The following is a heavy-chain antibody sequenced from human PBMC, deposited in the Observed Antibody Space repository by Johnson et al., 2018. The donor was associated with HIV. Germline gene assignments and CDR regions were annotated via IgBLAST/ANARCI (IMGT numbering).Heavy chain of an antibody. CDR1: GFPFSSYG. CDR3: ARGLAAGTRNAFDI. V-gene: IGHV3-30*03. J-gene: IGHJ3*02. CDR2: ISYDGSNK. Sequence: QEQLVESGGGAVQPGRSLRLSCAASGFPFSSYGMHWVRQAPGKGLEWVAVISYDGSNKYYADSVKGRFTISRDNSKNTLYLQMNSLRAEDTAVYYCARGLAAGTRNAFDIWGQGTMVTVSS. D-gene: IGHD6-13*01.